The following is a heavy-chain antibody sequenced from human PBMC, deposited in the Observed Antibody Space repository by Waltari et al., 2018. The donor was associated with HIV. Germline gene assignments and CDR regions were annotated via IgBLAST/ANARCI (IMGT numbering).Heavy chain of an antibody. D-gene: IGHD2-2*01. CDR1: GGSISSGDYF. CDR2: IFYSGST. CDR3: ARVGYCTTANCYPSQGFDS. J-gene: IGHJ4*02. V-gene: IGHV4-31*03. Sequence: QVRLQESGPGLVKPSQTLSLTCTVSGGSISSGDYFWSWVRQHPGKGLEWIGYIFYSGSTFYNPSLKSRTVISVDTSENQFSLRLTSVTAADMAFYYCARVGYCTTANCYPSQGFDSWGQGTLVTVSS.